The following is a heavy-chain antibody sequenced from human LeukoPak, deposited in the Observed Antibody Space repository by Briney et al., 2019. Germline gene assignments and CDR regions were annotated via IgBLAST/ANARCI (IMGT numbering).Heavy chain of an antibody. CDR3: ATVSGYDYVWGSYRYAFDI. J-gene: IGHJ3*02. V-gene: IGHV1-24*01. CDR2: FDPEDGET. D-gene: IGHD3-16*02. Sequence: ASVKVSCKVSGYTLTELSMHWVRQAPGKGLEWMGGFDPEDGETIYAQKFQGRVTMTEDTSTDTAYMELSSPRSEDTAVYYCATVSGYDYVWGSYRYAFDIWGQGTMVTVSS. CDR1: GYTLTELS.